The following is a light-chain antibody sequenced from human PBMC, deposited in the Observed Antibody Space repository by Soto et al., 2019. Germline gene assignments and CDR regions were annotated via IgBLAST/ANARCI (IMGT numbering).Light chain of an antibody. CDR1: SSNIGSNT. CDR2: SNN. J-gene: IGLJ3*02. CDR3: ASWDDSLKAV. V-gene: IGLV1-44*01. Sequence: QLVLTQPPSASGTPGQTVTISCSGSSSNIGSNTVNWYQQLPGTAPKLLIQSNNQRPSGVPDRFSGSKSGTSASLAISGLQSEDEADYYCASWDDSLKAVFGGGTKLTVL.